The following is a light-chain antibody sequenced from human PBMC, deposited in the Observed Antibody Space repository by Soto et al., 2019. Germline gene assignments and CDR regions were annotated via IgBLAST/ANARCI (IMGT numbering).Light chain of an antibody. CDR2: DAS. CDR1: QDISKN. Sequence: IQMTQSPSSLSASVGDRVTITCQASQDISKNLNWYQQKPGKATNLLIYDASSLQTGVPSRFIGSGSATHLTFTISSLQPEDIATYYCQQYDNLLPITFGQGTRLEIK. J-gene: IGKJ5*01. CDR3: QQYDNLLPIT. V-gene: IGKV1-33*01.